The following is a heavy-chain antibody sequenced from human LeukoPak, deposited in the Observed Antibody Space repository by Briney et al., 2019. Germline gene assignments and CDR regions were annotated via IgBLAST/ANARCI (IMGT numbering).Heavy chain of an antibody. CDR3: AKGGGYEAQYYYYYLDV. CDR1: GFTFSSYG. J-gene: IGHJ6*03. V-gene: IGHV3-30*02. Sequence: AGGSLRLSWAAAGFTFSSYGMYWVRQAPGKGLEWVAFIRYDGSNKYYADSVKGRFTISRDNSKNTLYLQMKSLRAEDTAVYYCAKGGGYEAQYYYYYLDVWGKGTTVTISS. CDR2: IRYDGSNK. D-gene: IGHD5-12*01.